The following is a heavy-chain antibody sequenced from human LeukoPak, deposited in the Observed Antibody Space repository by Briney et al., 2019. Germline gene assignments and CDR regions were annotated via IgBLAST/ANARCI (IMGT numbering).Heavy chain of an antibody. Sequence: PGGSLRLSCAASGFTFSSYWMHWVRQAPGKGLVWVSRINSDETSTSYADSVKGRFTISRDNAKNTLYLQMSSLRAEDTAVYYCAKGPPRGRYHFDNWGQGTLVTVSS. CDR2: INSDETST. CDR1: GFTFSSYW. V-gene: IGHV3-74*01. D-gene: IGHD6-19*01. J-gene: IGHJ4*02. CDR3: AKGPPRGRYHFDN.